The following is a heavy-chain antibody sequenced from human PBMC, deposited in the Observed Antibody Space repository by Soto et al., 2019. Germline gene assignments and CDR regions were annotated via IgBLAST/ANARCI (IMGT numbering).Heavy chain of an antibody. CDR3: ARDEGLGELSFTLDY. J-gene: IGHJ4*02. CDR2: INPNSGGT. CDR1: GHTFAKHF. V-gene: IGHV1-2*04. Sequence: GASVKVSCKASGHTFAKHFMHWVRQAPGQGLEWMGRINPNSGGTNYAQKFQGWVTMTRDTSISTAYMELSRLRSDDTAVYYCARDEGLGELSFTLDYWGQGTLVTVSS. D-gene: IGHD3-16*02.